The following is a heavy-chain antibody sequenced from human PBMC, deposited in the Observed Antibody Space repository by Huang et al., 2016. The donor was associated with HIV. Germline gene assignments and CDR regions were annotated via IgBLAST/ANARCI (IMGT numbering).Heavy chain of an antibody. CDR1: GFSIRSYW. CDR3: ARDPRIQSWLNFFDY. D-gene: IGHD3-22*01. J-gene: IGHJ4*02. V-gene: IGHV3-74*01. Sequence: EVQLVESGGGLVQPGGSLRLSCAASGFSIRSYWMHWVRQAPGKGRGWVSRINSDGSSTSDADSVKGRFTISRDNAKNTLYLQMNSLRAEDTAVYYCARDPRIQSWLNFFDYWGQGTLVSVSS. CDR2: INSDGSST.